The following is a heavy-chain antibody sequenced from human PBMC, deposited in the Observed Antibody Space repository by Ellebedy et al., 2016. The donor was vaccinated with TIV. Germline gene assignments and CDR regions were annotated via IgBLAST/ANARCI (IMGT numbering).Heavy chain of an antibody. CDR2: IIPIFGTP. V-gene: IGHV1-69*06. Sequence: SVKVSXXASGGTFSSYAISWVRQAPGQGLEWMGGIIPIFGTPNYAQKFQGRVTLTEDTSTDTAYMELSSLRSEDTALYYCATVRIGNDLDYWGQGTLVTVSS. D-gene: IGHD5-12*01. J-gene: IGHJ4*02. CDR3: ATVRIGNDLDY. CDR1: GGTFSSYA.